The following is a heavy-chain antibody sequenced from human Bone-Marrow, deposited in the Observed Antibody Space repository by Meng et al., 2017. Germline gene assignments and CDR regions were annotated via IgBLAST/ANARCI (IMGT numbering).Heavy chain of an antibody. J-gene: IGHJ6*02. D-gene: IGHD3-22*01. CDR1: GGSISSGSYY. V-gene: IGHV4-61*02. Sequence: SETLSLTCTVSGGSISSGSYYWSWIRQPAGKGLEWIGRIYTSGSTNYNPSLKSRVTISVDTSKNQFSLKLSSVTAADTAVYYCARQNYDSSGYLYYYYYYGMDVWGQGTTVTVSS. CDR2: IYTSGST. CDR3: ARQNYDSSGYLYYYYYYGMDV.